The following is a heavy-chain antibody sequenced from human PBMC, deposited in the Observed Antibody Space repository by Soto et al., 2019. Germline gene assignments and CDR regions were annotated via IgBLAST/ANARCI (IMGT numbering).Heavy chain of an antibody. CDR3: ARVSYYYGVSGYYADY. D-gene: IGHD3-22*01. J-gene: IGHJ4*02. CDR2: IKEDGGEM. V-gene: IGHV3-7*01. CDR1: GFTFRNHW. Sequence: GGSLRLSCSVSGFTFRNHWMNWVRQAPGKGLEWVANIKEDGGEMYYVDSVKGRFTISRDNAKNSLYLQMNSLRAEDTAVYYCARVSYYYGVSGYYADYWGQGALVTVSS.